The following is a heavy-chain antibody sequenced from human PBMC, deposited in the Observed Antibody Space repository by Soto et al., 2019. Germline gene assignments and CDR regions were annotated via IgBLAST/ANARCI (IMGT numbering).Heavy chain of an antibody. Sequence: DVQLLESGGHLVQPGGSLRLACAASGFTFSSYAMSWVRQAPGKGLEWVSSVSAGGDMTYYSDSVKGRFTISRDNSNNSLFLQMSSLRIEDTALYYCARGDRGGSGSPASYYYSGLDVWGQGTTVNVS. CDR1: GFTFSSYA. D-gene: IGHD3-10*01. CDR2: VSAGGDMT. J-gene: IGHJ6*02. V-gene: IGHV3-23*01. CDR3: ARGDRGGSGSPASYYYSGLDV.